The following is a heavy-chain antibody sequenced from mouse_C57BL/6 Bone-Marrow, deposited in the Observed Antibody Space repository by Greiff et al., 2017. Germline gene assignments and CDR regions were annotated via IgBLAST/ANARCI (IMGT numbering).Heavy chain of an antibody. CDR2: IYPSDSET. CDR3: ARGGRLVDFDY. D-gene: IGHD3-3*01. V-gene: IGHV1-61*01. Sequence: QVQLQQPGAELVRPGSSVKLSCKASGYTFTSYWMDWVKQRPGQGLEWIGNIYPSDSETHYNQKFKDKATLTVDKSSSTAYMQLSSLTSEDSAVYYCARGGRLVDFDYWGQGTTLTVSS. J-gene: IGHJ2*01. CDR1: GYTFTSYW.